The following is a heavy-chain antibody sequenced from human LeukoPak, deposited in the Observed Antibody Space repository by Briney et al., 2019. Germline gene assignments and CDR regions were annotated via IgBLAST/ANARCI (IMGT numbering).Heavy chain of an antibody. Sequence: SETLSLTYTVSGGSISSYYWSWIRHPPGKGLEWIGEINHSGSTNYNPSLKSRVTISLDTSKSQFSLKVRHVTAADTAVYYCARGLNDSWTGENYWGQGTLVTVSS. CDR1: GGSISSYY. V-gene: IGHV4-34*01. CDR2: INHSGST. CDR3: ARGLNDSWTGENY. D-gene: IGHD3-3*01. J-gene: IGHJ4*02.